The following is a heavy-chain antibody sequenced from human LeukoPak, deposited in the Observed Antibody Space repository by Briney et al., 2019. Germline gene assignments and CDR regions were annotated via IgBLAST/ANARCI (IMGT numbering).Heavy chain of an antibody. D-gene: IGHD3-22*01. V-gene: IGHV3-7*01. CDR2: IKQDGSEK. J-gene: IGHJ6*02. Sequence: PGGSLRLSCAASGFTFSSYWMSWVLQAPGKGLEWVANIKQDGSEKYYVDSVKGRFTISRDNAKNSLYLQMNSLRAEDTAVYYCASYYYDSHPEESRYYGMDVWGQGTTVTVSS. CDR3: ASYYYDSHPEESRYYGMDV. CDR1: GFTFSSYW.